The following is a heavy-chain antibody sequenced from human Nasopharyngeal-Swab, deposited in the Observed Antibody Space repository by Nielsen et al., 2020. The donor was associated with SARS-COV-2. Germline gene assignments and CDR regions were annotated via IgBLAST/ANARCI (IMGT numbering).Heavy chain of an antibody. CDR2: INPNSGGT. V-gene: IGHV1-2*06. D-gene: IGHD2-2*01. J-gene: IGHJ4*02. Sequence: WVRQAPGQGLEWMGRINPNSGGTNYTQKFQGRVTMTRDTSISTAYMELSRLRSDDTAVYYCARGRVPTEDYWGQGTRVTVSS. CDR3: ARGRVPTEDY.